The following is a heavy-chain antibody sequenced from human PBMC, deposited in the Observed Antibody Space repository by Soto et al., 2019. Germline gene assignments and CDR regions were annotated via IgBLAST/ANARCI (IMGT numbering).Heavy chain of an antibody. V-gene: IGHV3-23*01. Sequence: GGSLRLSCAASGFTFSSYAMSWVRQAPGKGLEWVSAISGSGGSTYYADSVKGRFTISRDNSKNTLYLHMNSLRAEDTAVYYCAKDLGVFGDYPWFDPWGQGTLVTVSS. CDR3: AKDLGVFGDYPWFDP. J-gene: IGHJ5*02. D-gene: IGHD3-10*01. CDR1: GFTFSSYA. CDR2: ISGSGGST.